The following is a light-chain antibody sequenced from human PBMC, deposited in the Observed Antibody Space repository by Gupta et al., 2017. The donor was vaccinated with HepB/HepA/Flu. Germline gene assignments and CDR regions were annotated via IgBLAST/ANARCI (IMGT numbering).Light chain of an antibody. J-gene: IGLJ3*02. V-gene: IGLV2-14*01. Sequence: QSALTQPASVSGSPGQSITISCTGTSSDVGDSNSVSWYQQHPCKAPDVIIYEVARRPAGGPNRFSGFRSCNPASRTISGLQAEDGVDYYCSSDTSSIRVFGGGNQL. CDR1: SSDVGDSNS. CDR2: EVA. CDR3: SSDTSSIRV.